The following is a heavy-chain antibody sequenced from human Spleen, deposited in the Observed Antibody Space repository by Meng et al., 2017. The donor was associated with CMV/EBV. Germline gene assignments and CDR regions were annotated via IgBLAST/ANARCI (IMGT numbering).Heavy chain of an antibody. CDR2: IYRSGST. Sequence: SETLSLTCAVYGGSFSNYYWSWIRQPPGKGLEWIGSIYRSGSTYYNPSLKSRVTISVDTSKNQFALKLSSVTAADTAVYYCARDRGSSGYVDYWGQGTLVTVSS. CDR3: ARDRGSSGYVDY. J-gene: IGHJ4*02. D-gene: IGHD3-22*01. V-gene: IGHV4-34*01. CDR1: GGSFSNYY.